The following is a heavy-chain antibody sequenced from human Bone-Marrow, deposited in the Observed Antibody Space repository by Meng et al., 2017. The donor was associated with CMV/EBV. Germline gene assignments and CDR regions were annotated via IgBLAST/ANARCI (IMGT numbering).Heavy chain of an antibody. CDR2: INPNSGGT. D-gene: IGHD2-8*01. CDR3: ATAPVLMVYRAFEP. Sequence: ASVKVSCKASGYTFTGYYMHWVRQAPGQGLEWMGWINPNSGGTNYAQKFQDRVTMTRDTSISTAYMELSRLRSDDTAVYYCATAPVLMVYRAFEPWGQGTLVTVSS. V-gene: IGHV1-2*02. J-gene: IGHJ5*02. CDR1: GYTFTGYY.